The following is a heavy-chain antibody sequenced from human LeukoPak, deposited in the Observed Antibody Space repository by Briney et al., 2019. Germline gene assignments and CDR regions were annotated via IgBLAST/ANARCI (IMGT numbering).Heavy chain of an antibody. D-gene: IGHD4-23*01. CDR2: IGTSSSII. J-gene: IGHJ4*02. CDR1: GFTFSSYS. CDR3: ARHDYAGNSGDY. V-gene: IGHV3-48*02. Sequence: GGSLRLSCAASGFTFSSYSMNWVRQTPGKGLEEVSYIGTSSSIIYYADSVKGRFTISRDNAKNSLYLQMNSLRDEDTAVYYCARHDYAGNSGDYWGQGTLVTVSS.